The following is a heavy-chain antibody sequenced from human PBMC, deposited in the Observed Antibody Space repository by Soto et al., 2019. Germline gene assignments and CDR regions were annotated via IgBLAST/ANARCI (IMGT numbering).Heavy chain of an antibody. CDR3: ARDPNIVLVPAALRSYYYYYGMDV. CDR1: GFTFSSYW. Sequence: GGSLILSCAASGFTFSSYWMSWVRQAPGKGLEWVANIKQDGSEKYYVDSVKGRFTISRDNAKNSLYLQMNSLRAEDTAVYYCARDPNIVLVPAALRSYYYYYGMDVWGQGTTVTVSS. J-gene: IGHJ6*02. V-gene: IGHV3-7*01. D-gene: IGHD2-2*01. CDR2: IKQDGSEK.